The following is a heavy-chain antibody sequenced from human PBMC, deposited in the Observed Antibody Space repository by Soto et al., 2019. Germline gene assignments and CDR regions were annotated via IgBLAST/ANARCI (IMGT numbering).Heavy chain of an antibody. CDR3: AKDRSRSYIY. J-gene: IGHJ4*02. V-gene: IGHV3-23*01. CDR1: GGTFSSYA. Sequence: SCKASGGTFSSYAMSWVRQAPGKGLEWVSAISGSGGSTYYADSVKGRFTISRDNSKNTLYLQMNSLRAEDTAVYCCAKDRSRSYIYWGQGTLVTVSS. D-gene: IGHD2-15*01. CDR2: ISGSGGST.